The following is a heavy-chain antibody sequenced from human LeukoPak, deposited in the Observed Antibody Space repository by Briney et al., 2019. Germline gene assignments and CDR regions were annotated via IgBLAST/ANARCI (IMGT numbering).Heavy chain of an antibody. Sequence: PSETLSLTCAVYGGSFRGYYWSWIRQPPGKGLEWIGEINHSGSTNYNPSLKSRVTISVDTSKNQFSLKLSSVTAADTAVYYCASSLGYCSSTSCYAEWFDPWGQGTLVTVSS. CDR2: INHSGST. CDR1: GGSFRGYY. CDR3: ASSLGYCSSTSCYAEWFDP. J-gene: IGHJ5*02. V-gene: IGHV4-34*01. D-gene: IGHD2-2*01.